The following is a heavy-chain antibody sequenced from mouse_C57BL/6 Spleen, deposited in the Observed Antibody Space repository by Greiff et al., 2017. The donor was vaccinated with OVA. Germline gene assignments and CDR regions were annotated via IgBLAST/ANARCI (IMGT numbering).Heavy chain of an antibody. CDR2: ISSGSSTI. CDR1: GFTFSDYG. CDR3: ARRDYYDYDYYAMDY. J-gene: IGHJ4*01. V-gene: IGHV5-17*01. D-gene: IGHD2-4*01. Sequence: EVHLVESGGGLVKPGGSLKLSCAASGFTFSDYGMHWVRQAPEKGLEWVAYISSGSSTIYYADTVKGRFTISRDNAKNTLFLQMTSLRSEDTAMYYCARRDYYDYDYYAMDYWGQGTSVTVSS.